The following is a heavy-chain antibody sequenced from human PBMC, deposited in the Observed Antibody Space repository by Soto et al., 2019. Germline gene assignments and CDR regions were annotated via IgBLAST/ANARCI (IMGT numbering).Heavy chain of an antibody. CDR3: ARSIAVSSLDY. CDR2: TSYDGNKK. V-gene: IGHV3-30-3*01. CDR1: GFTLSSYS. D-gene: IGHD6-19*01. Sequence: QVQLVESGGGVVQPGRSLRLSCAASGFTLSSYSMHWVRQAPGKGLDWVSVTSYDGNKKLYGDSVKGRFSISRDTSKNTVYLQMNSLRPEDTAVYYCARSIAVSSLDYWGQGTLVTVSS. J-gene: IGHJ4*02.